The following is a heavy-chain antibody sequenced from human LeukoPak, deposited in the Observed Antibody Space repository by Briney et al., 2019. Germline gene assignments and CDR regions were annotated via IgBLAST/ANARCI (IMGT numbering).Heavy chain of an antibody. CDR3: ATPGALRYNWNYLNY. Sequence: ASVKVSCKGSGGTFISYDISWVRQAPGQGLEWMGGIIPIFGTANYAQKFQGRVTITTDESTSTAYMELSSLRSDDTAVYYCATPGALRYNWNYLNYWGQGTLVTVSS. V-gene: IGHV1-69*05. D-gene: IGHD1-20*01. CDR2: IIPIFGTA. CDR1: GGTFISYD. J-gene: IGHJ4*02.